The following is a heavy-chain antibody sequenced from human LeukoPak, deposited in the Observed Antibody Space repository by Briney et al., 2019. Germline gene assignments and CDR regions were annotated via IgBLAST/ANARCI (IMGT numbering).Heavy chain of an antibody. V-gene: IGHV3-48*01. Sequence: PGGSLRLSCAASGFTFSSYAMSWVRQAPGKGLEWVSAISSSSSTIYYADSVKGRFTISRDNAKNSLYLQMNSLRAEDTAVHYCARHQYYYGSGSRNSAFDIWGQGTMVTVSS. CDR1: GFTFSSYA. D-gene: IGHD3-10*01. CDR2: ISSSSSTI. J-gene: IGHJ3*02. CDR3: ARHQYYYGSGSRNSAFDI.